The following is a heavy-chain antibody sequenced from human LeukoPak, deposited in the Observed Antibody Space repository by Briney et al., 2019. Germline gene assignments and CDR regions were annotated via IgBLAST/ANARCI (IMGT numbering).Heavy chain of an antibody. V-gene: IGHV3-20*04. CDR3: ATGEVYCGGDCYSSYAY. CDR1: GFTFDDYG. CDR2: INWNGGST. D-gene: IGHD2-21*02. Sequence: GGSLRLSCAASGFTFDDYGMSWVRQAPGKGLEWVSGINWNGGSTGYADSVKGRFTISRDNAKNSLYLQMNSLRAEDTALYYCATGEVYCGGDCYSSYAYWGQGTLVTVSS. J-gene: IGHJ4*02.